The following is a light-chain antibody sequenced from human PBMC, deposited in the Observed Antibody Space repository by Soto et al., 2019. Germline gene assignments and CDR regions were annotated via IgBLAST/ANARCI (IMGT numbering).Light chain of an antibody. CDR2: AAS. CDR1: QGISSY. Sequence: AIRMTQSPSSLSASTGDRVTITCRASQGISSYLDWYQQKPGKAPKLLIYAASTLQSGVPSRFSGSGSGKDLTLAISCLQSEDFATYYCQQYYSYPPTVGQGTKVDIK. V-gene: IGKV1-8*01. J-gene: IGKJ1*01. CDR3: QQYYSYPPT.